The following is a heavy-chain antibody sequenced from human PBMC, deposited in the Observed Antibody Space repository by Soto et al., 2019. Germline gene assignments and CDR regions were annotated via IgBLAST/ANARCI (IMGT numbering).Heavy chain of an antibody. CDR3: ARSGGNSYDSSGYLDAFDL. CDR2: IWYDGSNK. D-gene: IGHD3-22*01. J-gene: IGHJ3*01. CDR1: GFTFSSYG. Sequence: QVQLVESGGGVVQPGRSLRLSCAASGFTFSSYGMHWVRQSAGKGLEWGAVIWYDGSNKYYADSVEGRFTISRDNSKNTMYLQRNSLRAEDTAVYYCARSGGNSYDSSGYLDAFDLWGQGTMVTVST. V-gene: IGHV3-33*01.